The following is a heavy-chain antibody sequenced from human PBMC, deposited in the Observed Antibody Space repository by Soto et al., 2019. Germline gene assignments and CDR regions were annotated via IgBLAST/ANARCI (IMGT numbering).Heavy chain of an antibody. V-gene: IGHV3-30*18. CDR1: GFTFSSYG. D-gene: IGHD2-15*01. CDR3: AKDRYCSGGTCLNFYGMDV. J-gene: IGHJ6*02. Sequence: QVQLVESGGGVVQPGRSLRLSCAASGFTFSSYGMHWVRQAPGKGLEWVADISYDGSNKYYADSVKGRFTNSGDNSKNTPYLQMNSLRPEDTAVYYCAKDRYCSGGTCLNFYGMDVWCQGTTVTVSS. CDR2: ISYDGSNK.